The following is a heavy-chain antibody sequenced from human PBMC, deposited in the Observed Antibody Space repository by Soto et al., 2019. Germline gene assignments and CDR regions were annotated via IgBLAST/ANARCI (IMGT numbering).Heavy chain of an antibody. CDR1: GGTFSTSS. D-gene: IGHD2-15*01. CDR3: ARDVVRSTAGDS. V-gene: IGHV1-69*10. CDR2: IIPILTRT. Sequence: ASVKVSCKASGGTFSTSSFVWVRQGPGQGLEWMGGIIPILTRTNFAQKFQGRVTFSADESTRTTYMELRSLASEDAAIYYCARDVVRSTAGDSWGQGTLVTVSS. J-gene: IGHJ4*02.